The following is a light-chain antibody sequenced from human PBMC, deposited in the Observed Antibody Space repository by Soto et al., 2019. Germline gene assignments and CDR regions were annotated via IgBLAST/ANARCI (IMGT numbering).Light chain of an antibody. Sequence: QSALTQPASVSGSPGQSIAISCTGTSSDIGGSKCVSWYQHHPGKAPKLMIYEFTKRPSGVSDRFSGSKSGNTASLTISGLQAEDEAYYYCTSNSNILIFGGGTKLTVL. V-gene: IGLV2-14*01. CDR3: TSNSNILI. J-gene: IGLJ2*01. CDR2: EFT. CDR1: SSDIGGSKC.